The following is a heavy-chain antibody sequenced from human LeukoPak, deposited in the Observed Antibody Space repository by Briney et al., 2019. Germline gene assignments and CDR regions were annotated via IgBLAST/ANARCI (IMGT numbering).Heavy chain of an antibody. CDR3: AREGYSSGYIDY. Sequence: KPGGSLRLSCAASGFTFSSYSMNWVRQAPGKGLEWVSSISSSSSYIYYADSVKGRFTISRDNAKNSLYLQMNSLRAEDTAVCYCAREGYSSGYIDYWGQGTLVTVSS. D-gene: IGHD3-22*01. J-gene: IGHJ4*02. CDR1: GFTFSSYS. V-gene: IGHV3-21*01. CDR2: ISSSSSYI.